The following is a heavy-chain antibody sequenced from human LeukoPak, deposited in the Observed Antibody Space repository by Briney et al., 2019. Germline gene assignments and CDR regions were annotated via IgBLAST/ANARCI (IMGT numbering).Heavy chain of an antibody. V-gene: IGHV4-59*08. J-gene: IGHJ6*03. CDR3: TRHSYSGTTYHYYYIDV. CDR1: GGSINSHY. D-gene: IGHD1-14*01. CDR2: IYYSGST. Sequence: SETLSLTCTVSGGSINSHYWSWIRQPPGKGLEWIGYIYYSGSTNYNPSLKSRVTISVDTSKNQFSLKLSSVTAADTAVYYCTRHSYSGTTYHYYYIDVWGRGTTVIVSS.